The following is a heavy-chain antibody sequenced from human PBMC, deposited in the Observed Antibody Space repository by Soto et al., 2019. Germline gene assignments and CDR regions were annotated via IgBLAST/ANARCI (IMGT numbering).Heavy chain of an antibody. CDR1: GYTFTSYA. CDR3: ARAVRPTVATSEFAY. D-gene: IGHD4-17*01. Sequence: QVQLVQSGAEVKKPGASVKVSCKASGYTFTSYAMHWVRQAPGQRLEWMGWINAGNGNTKYSQKFQGRVTITRDTSASTAYMELSSLRSEDTAVYYCARAVRPTVATSEFAYWGQGTLVTVSS. CDR2: INAGNGNT. V-gene: IGHV1-3*01. J-gene: IGHJ4*02.